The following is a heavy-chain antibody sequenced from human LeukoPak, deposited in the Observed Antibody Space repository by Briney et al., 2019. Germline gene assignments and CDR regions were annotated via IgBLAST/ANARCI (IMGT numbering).Heavy chain of an antibody. Sequence: ASVKLSCKTSGYTFTTYYITWVRQAPGQGLEWMGWISAYNGNTNYARKLQRRVTMTTDTSTSTVYMELRSLRYDDTAMYYWAAQSFGYYEYWGQGTLVTVSS. CDR1: GYTFTTYY. V-gene: IGHV1-18*01. J-gene: IGHJ4*02. CDR2: ISAYNGNT. D-gene: IGHD3-22*01. CDR3: AAQSFGYYEY.